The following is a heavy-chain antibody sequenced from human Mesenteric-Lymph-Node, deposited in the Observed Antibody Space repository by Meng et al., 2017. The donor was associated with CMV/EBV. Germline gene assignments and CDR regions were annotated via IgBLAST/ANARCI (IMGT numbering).Heavy chain of an antibody. D-gene: IGHD1-26*01. CDR2: IYYSGST. CDR1: GGSVSSGSYY. Sequence: SETLSLTCTVSGGSVSSGSYYWSWIRQPPGKGLEWIGYIYYSGSTNYNPSLKSRVTISVDTSKNQFSLKLSSVTAADTAVYYCARVGVGAIRNYYYYAMDVWGQGTTVTVSS. V-gene: IGHV4-61*01. CDR3: ARVGVGAIRNYYYYAMDV. J-gene: IGHJ6*02.